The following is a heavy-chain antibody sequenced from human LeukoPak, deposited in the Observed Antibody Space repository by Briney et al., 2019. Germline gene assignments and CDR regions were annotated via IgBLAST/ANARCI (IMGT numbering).Heavy chain of an antibody. J-gene: IGHJ4*02. CDR1: GGSISSYY. CDR3: AGHHPRNTVDF. D-gene: IGHD2/OR15-2a*01. V-gene: IGHV4-59*08. CDR2: ISDIGSI. Sequence: SETLSLTCTVSGGSISSYYWGWIRQPPGKGLEWIAYISDIGSINYNPSLKSRVTISLGTYKNQFSVKLSSVTAADTAVYYCAGHHPRNTVDFWGQGTLVTVSS.